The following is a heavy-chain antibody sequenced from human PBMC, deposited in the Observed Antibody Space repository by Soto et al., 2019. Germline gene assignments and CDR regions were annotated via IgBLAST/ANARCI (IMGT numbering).Heavy chain of an antibody. D-gene: IGHD2-15*01. CDR2: INWNGGIT. CDR3: ARGRGALTVVSNWFDP. J-gene: IGHJ5*02. V-gene: IGHV3-9*01. Sequence: GGSLRLSCEGFGFNFEDYAMHWIRQAPGKGLERVSGINWNGGITGYADSVKGRFIVSRDNANNSLHLEMSSLKTEDTALYYCARGRGALTVVSNWFDPWGQGTLVTVSS. CDR1: GFNFEDYA.